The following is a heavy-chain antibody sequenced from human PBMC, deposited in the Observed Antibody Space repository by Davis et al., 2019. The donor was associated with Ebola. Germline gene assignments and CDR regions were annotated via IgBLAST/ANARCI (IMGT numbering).Heavy chain of an antibody. CDR1: GYTFTTYG. CDR2: ISTYNDNT. J-gene: IGHJ6*02. D-gene: IGHD2-15*01. V-gene: IGHV1-18*01. Sequence: AASVKVSCKASGYTFTTYGISWMRQAPGQGLEWMGWISTYNDNTNYAQKLQGRVTMTTDTSTSTAYMELRSLRSDDTAVYYCAKDRYCSGGSCYSSYYYGMDVWGQGTTVTVSS. CDR3: AKDRYCSGGSCYSSYYYGMDV.